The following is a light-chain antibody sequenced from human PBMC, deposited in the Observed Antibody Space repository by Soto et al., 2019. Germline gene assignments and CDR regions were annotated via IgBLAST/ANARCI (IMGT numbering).Light chain of an antibody. Sequence: EIVLTQSPATLSLSPGERATLSCRASQSVSSYLAWYQQTPGQAPRLLIYDASNRATGIPARFSGSGSGTDFTLTISSLEPEDVAVYYCQQRSNWTPLTFGGGTKVEIK. J-gene: IGKJ4*01. CDR2: DAS. CDR3: QQRSNWTPLT. CDR1: QSVSSY. V-gene: IGKV3-11*01.